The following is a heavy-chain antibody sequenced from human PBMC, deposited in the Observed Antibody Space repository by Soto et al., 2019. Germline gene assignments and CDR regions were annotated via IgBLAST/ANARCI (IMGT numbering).Heavy chain of an antibody. D-gene: IGHD3-10*01. V-gene: IGHV4-59*01. J-gene: IGHJ5*02. CDR3: ARLDGSGSYYGWFDP. Sequence: PSETLSLTCTVSGGSISSYYWSWIRQPPGKGLEWIGYIYYSGSTNYNPSLKSRVTISVDTSKNQFSLKLSSVTAADTAVYYCARLDGSGSYYGWFDPWGQGTLVTVSS. CDR1: GGSISSYY. CDR2: IYYSGST.